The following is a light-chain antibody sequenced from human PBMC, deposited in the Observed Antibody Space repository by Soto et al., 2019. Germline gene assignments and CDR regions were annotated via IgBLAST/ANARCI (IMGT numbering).Light chain of an antibody. CDR2: AAF. J-gene: IGKJ5*01. CDR3: QQRNLWPPVT. CDR1: QSVSSSY. Sequence: EIVLTHSPGTLSLYPWEMATLSGRASQSVSSSYLAWFQQKPAQAPRLLIYAAFNRAADIPARFSGSGSGTDFTLTISSLEPEDSAVYYCQQRNLWPPVTFGQGTRLEIK. V-gene: IGKV3D-20*02.